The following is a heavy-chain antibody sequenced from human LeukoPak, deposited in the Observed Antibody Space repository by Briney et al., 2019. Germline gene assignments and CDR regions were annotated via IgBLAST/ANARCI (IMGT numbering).Heavy chain of an antibody. CDR3: ARVLYGYTVDY. V-gene: IGHV3-53*01. D-gene: IGHD3-16*01. Sequence: GGSLRLSCAASGFTVSSNYMSWVRQAPGKGLEWVSVIYSGGSTYYADSVKGRFTISRDNSKNTLYLQMNSLRAEDTAVYYCARVLYGYTVDYWGQGTLVTVSS. CDR1: GFTVSSNY. J-gene: IGHJ4*02. CDR2: IYSGGST.